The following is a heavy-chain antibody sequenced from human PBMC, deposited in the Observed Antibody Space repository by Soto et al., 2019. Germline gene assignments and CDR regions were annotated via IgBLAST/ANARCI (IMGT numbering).Heavy chain of an antibody. CDR1: GFAFSGYS. Sequence: PGGSLRLSCAASGFAFSGYSMNWVRQAPGKGLEWVSAMSGSCDCIYSADSVRGRFTISRDNANNSLYLQINSLRAEDTAVYYCARECGSSGEYNRDYWGQGTTVTVSS. CDR3: ARECGSSGEYNRDY. CDR2: MSGSCDCI. D-gene: IGHD3-10*01. J-gene: IGHJ4*03. V-gene: IGHV3-21*06.